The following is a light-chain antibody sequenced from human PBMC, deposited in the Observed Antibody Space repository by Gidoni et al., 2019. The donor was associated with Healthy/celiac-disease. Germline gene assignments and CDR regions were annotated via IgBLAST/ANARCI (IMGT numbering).Light chain of an antibody. CDR3: QRTNKAPQDT. V-gene: IGKV1-27*01. J-gene: IGKJ4*01. CDR1: QGISSY. Sequence: DIQLTQSPSSLSASVGDRVTITCRVSQGISSYLNWYRQKPEKVPKPLISSASNFQSGVPARFGGSGAGTDCTDTIRRMKREEVATYYGQRTNKAPQDTFGGGTKVEIK. CDR2: SAS.